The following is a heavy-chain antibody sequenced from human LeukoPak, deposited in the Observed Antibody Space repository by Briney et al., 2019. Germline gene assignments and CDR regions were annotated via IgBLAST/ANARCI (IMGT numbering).Heavy chain of an antibody. CDR2: INPGGCST. J-gene: IGHJ4*02. Sequence: ASVKVSCKASGYTFTIYYLHWVRQAPGQGLEWMGIINPGGCSTTYAQKFQGRVTMTRDTSTSTVYMELSSLRSKDTAVYYCARGYYYGSGSYPYYFDYWGQGTLVTVSS. D-gene: IGHD3-10*01. V-gene: IGHV1-46*01. CDR1: GYTFTIYY. CDR3: ARGYYYGSGSYPYYFDY.